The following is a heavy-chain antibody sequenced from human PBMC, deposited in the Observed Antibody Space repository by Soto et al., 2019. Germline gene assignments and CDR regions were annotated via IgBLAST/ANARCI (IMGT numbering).Heavy chain of an antibody. V-gene: IGHV1-18*01. J-gene: IGHJ4*02. CDR2: ISAYNGNT. Sequence: ASVKVSCKASGYTFTSYGISWVRQAPGQGLEWMGWISAYNGNTNYAQKLQGRVTMTTDTSTSTAYMELRSLRSDDTAVYYCARDPYYYDSNGYSLYYFDYWGQGTLVTVSS. CDR1: GYTFTSYG. CDR3: ARDPYYYDSNGYSLYYFDY. D-gene: IGHD3-22*01.